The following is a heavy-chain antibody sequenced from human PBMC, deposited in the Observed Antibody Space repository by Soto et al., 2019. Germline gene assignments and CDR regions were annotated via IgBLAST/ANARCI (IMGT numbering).Heavy chain of an antibody. V-gene: IGHV3-30*04. CDR2: ISYDGSNK. Sequence: QVQLVESGGGVVQPGRSLRLSCAASGFTFSSYAMHWVRQAPGKGLEWVAVISYDGSNKYYADSVKGRFTISRDNSKNTLYLQMNSLRAEDTAVYYCARGLPGWDYDYGIDVWGQGTTVTVSS. D-gene: IGHD6-19*01. J-gene: IGHJ6*02. CDR1: GFTFSSYA. CDR3: ARGLPGWDYDYGIDV.